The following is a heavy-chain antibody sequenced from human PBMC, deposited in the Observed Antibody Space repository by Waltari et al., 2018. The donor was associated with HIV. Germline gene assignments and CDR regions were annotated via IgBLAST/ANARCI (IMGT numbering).Heavy chain of an antibody. CDR3: ARDSPAFSRGTEELDY. Sequence: QVQLVESGGGVVQPGKSLRLYCAASGFTFSSFAIHWVRQAPGQGREWVAVIWHDANNQYYADSVQGRFTISRDNSKNTLYLQMNSLRAEDTALYYCARDSPAFSRGTEELDYWGQGTLVTVSS. CDR2: IWHDANNQ. J-gene: IGHJ4*02. V-gene: IGHV3-33*01. CDR1: GFTFSSFA. D-gene: IGHD2-2*01.